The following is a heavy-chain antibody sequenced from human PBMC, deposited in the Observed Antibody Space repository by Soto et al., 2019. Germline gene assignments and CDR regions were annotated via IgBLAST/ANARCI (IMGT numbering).Heavy chain of an antibody. Sequence: EVQLLESGGGLVQPGGSLRLSCAASGFTFRSYAMSWVRQAPGKGLEWVSVVSGSGSFTSYADSVKGRFTISRDNSKNTLHLQMNSLSAEDTAVYYCAKGSQYYYDSSGYFDYWGLGTLVTVSS. CDR1: GFTFRSYA. V-gene: IGHV3-23*01. D-gene: IGHD3-22*01. CDR2: VSGSGSFT. J-gene: IGHJ4*02. CDR3: AKGSQYYYDSSGYFDY.